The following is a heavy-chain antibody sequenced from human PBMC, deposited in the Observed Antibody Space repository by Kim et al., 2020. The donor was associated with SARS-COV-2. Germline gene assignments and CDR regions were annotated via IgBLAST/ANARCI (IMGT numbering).Heavy chain of an antibody. CDR3: ARDWGIGYSSGWTYGMDV. Sequence: SVKVSCKASGYTFTSYAMHWVRQAPGQRLEWMGWINAGNGNTKYSQKFQGRVTITRDTSASTAYMELSSLRSEDTAVYYCARDWGIGYSSGWTYGMDVWGQGTTVTVSS. CDR1: GYTFTSYA. D-gene: IGHD6-19*01. V-gene: IGHV1-3*01. CDR2: INAGNGNT. J-gene: IGHJ6*02.